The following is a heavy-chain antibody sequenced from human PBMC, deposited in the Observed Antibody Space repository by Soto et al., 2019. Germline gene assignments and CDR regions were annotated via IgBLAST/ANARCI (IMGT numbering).Heavy chain of an antibody. J-gene: IGHJ6*02. D-gene: IGHD3-16*01. V-gene: IGHV1-69*14. CDR1: GGTFSDFA. CDR3: ARDLIQLRLGKYSFNGMDV. CDR2: IVPRFGSP. Sequence: QVQLVQSGAEMRKPGSSLRVSCKASGGTFSDFAFSWVRQAPGQGLEWMGGIVPRFGSPNYAQKLGGRVTFPADTSTSTVYMEVSSLRFDDTAGYFCARDLIQLRLGKYSFNGMDVWGQGNTITVSS.